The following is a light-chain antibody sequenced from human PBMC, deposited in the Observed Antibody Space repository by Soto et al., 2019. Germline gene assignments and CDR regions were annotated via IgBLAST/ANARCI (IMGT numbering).Light chain of an antibody. CDR1: QGISNY. J-gene: IGKJ3*01. V-gene: IGKV1-27*01. CDR3: QKYNSAPHGGFT. Sequence: DIQMTQSPSSLSASVGDRVTITCRASQGISNYLAWYQQKPGKVPKLLIYAASTLQSGVPSRFSGSGSGTDFTLTISSLQPEDVATYYCQKYNSAPHGGFTFGPGTKVDIK. CDR2: AAS.